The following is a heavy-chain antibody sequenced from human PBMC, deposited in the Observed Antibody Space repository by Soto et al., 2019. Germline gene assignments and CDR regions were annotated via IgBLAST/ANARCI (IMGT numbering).Heavy chain of an antibody. CDR2: INHSGST. CDR1: GGSFSGYY. CDR3: ASSLYGSGSPDY. D-gene: IGHD3-10*01. Sequence: PSETLSLTCAVYGGSFSGYYWSWIRQPPGKGLEWIGEINHSGSTNYNPSLKSRVTISVDTSKNQFSLKLSSVTAADTAVYYCASSLYGSGSPDYWGQGTLVTVSS. V-gene: IGHV4-34*01. J-gene: IGHJ4*02.